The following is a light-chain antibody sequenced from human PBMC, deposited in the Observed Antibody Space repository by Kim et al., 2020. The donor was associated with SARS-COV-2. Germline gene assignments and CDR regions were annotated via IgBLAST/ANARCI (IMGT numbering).Light chain of an antibody. CDR3: SSYTGTINLVV. J-gene: IGLJ2*01. CDR1: SSDVGAHIY. V-gene: IGLV2-14*03. CDR2: DVS. Sequence: QSALTQPASVSQYPGQSVTISCTGTSSDVGAHIYVSWYQQHPGKAPKLIIYDVSNRPSGVSTRFSGSKSGNTASLTVSGLQPEDEADYYCSSYTGTINLVVFGGGTKLTVL.